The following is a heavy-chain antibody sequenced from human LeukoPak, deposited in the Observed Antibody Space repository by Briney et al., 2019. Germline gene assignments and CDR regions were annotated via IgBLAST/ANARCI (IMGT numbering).Heavy chain of an antibody. V-gene: IGHV4-34*01. CDR3: ARGSSSWDY. Sequence: SETLSLTCAVYGGSFSGYYWSWIRQPPGKGLEWIGEINHSGSTNYNPSLKSRVTISVDTSKNQFSLQLNSVTPEDTAVYYCARGSSSWDYWGQGTLVTVSS. J-gene: IGHJ4*02. CDR1: GGSFSGYY. CDR2: INHSGST. D-gene: IGHD6-13*01.